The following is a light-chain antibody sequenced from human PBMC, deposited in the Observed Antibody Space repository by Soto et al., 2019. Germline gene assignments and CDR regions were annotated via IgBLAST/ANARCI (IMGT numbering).Light chain of an antibody. V-gene: IGKV3-11*01. CDR1: QTVSSS. Sequence: EIVLTQSPATLSLSPGERATLSCRASQTVSSSLAWYQQKPGQAPRLLIYDASNRATGIPARFSGSGSETDFTLTISSLEPEDFCVCYCRQHTNWPPITFGQGTRLEIK. CDR2: DAS. CDR3: RQHTNWPPIT. J-gene: IGKJ5*01.